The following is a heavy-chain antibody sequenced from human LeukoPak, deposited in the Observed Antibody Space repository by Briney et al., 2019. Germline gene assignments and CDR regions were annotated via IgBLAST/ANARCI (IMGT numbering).Heavy chain of an antibody. D-gene: IGHD6-13*01. Sequence: SETLSLTCAVYGGSFSGYYWSWIRQPPGKGLEWIGEINHSGSTNHNPSLKSRVTISVDTSKNQFSLKLSSVTAADTAVYYCARGGVTAAGTGCDYWGQGTLVTVSS. CDR1: GGSFSGYY. CDR2: INHSGST. J-gene: IGHJ4*02. CDR3: ARGGVTAAGTGCDY. V-gene: IGHV4-34*01.